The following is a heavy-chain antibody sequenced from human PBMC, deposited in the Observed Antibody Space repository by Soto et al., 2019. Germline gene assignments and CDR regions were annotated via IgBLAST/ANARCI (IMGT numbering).Heavy chain of an antibody. V-gene: IGHV3-30*18. CDR1: GCTFSSYG. J-gene: IGHJ4*02. Sequence: GAAVRLSCAASGCTFSSYGMHWVRQAPGKGLEWVAVISYDGSNKYYADSVKGRFTISRDNSKNTLYLQMNSLRAEDTAVYYCAKGGSVPYVSFGLFDYWGQGTLVTVSS. CDR3: AKGGSVPYVSFGLFDY. D-gene: IGHD3-10*02. CDR2: ISYDGSNK.